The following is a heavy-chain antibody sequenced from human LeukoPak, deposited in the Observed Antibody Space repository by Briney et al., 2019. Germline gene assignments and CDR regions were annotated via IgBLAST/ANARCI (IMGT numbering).Heavy chain of an antibody. J-gene: IGHJ6*02. D-gene: IGHD5-18*01. V-gene: IGHV3-48*02. CDR2: ISSSSSTI. CDR1: GFTFTDYA. CDR3: AREGEVDTAMGTGYYYGMDV. Sequence: GGSLRLSCAVSGFTFTDYAMNWVRQAPGKGLEWVSYISSSSSTIYYADSVKGRFTISRDNAKNSLYLQMNSLRDEDTAVYYCAREGEVDTAMGTGYYYGMDVWGQGTTVTVSS.